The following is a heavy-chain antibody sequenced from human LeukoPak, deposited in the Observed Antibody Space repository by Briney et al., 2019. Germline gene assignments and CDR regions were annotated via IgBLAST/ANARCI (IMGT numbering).Heavy chain of an antibody. D-gene: IGHD5-12*01. V-gene: IGHV3-30*18. CDR1: GFTFSSYG. Sequence: GRSLRLSCAASGFTFSSYGMHWVRQAPGKGLEWVAVISYDGSNKYCADSVKGRFTISRDNSKNTLYLQMNSLRAEDTAVYYCAKTIGWSGYDFGGDYWGQGTLVTVSS. CDR2: ISYDGSNK. J-gene: IGHJ4*02. CDR3: AKTIGWSGYDFGGDY.